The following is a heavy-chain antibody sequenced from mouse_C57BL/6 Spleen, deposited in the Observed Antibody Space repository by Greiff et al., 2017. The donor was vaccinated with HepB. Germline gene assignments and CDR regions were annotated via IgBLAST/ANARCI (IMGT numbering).Heavy chain of an antibody. J-gene: IGHJ2*01. V-gene: IGHV1-26*01. CDR1: GYTFTDYY. D-gene: IGHD2-2*01. Sequence: EVQLQQSGPELVKPGASVKISCKASGYTFTDYYMNWVKQSHGKSLEWIGDINPNNGGTSYNQKFKGKATLTVDKSSSTAYMELRSLTSEDSAVYYCARYEEWLRREDYWGQGTTLTVSS. CDR2: INPNNGGT. CDR3: ARYEEWLRREDY.